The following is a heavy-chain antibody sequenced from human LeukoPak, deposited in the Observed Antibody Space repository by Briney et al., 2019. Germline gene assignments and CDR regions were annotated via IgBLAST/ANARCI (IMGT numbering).Heavy chain of an antibody. CDR1: GFTFSSYS. CDR2: IYSGGST. CDR3: ARGLYYYDSSGYAFDI. Sequence: GGSLRLSCAASGFTFSSYSMNWVRQAPGKGLEWVSVIYSGGSTYYADSVKGRFTISRDNSKNTLYLQMNSLRAEDTAVYYCARGLYYYDSSGYAFDIWGQGTMVTVSS. V-gene: IGHV3-66*01. J-gene: IGHJ3*02. D-gene: IGHD3-22*01.